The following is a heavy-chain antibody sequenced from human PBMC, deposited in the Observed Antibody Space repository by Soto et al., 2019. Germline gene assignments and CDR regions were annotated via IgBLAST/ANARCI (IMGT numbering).Heavy chain of an antibody. Sequence: GGSLRLSCAASGFTFSSYSMNWVRQAPGKGLEWVSYISSSSSTIYYADSVKGRFTISRDNAKNSLYLQMNSLRAEDTAVYYCARDGRAVAGTPQHWGQGTLVNVSS. J-gene: IGHJ1*01. V-gene: IGHV3-48*01. CDR3: ARDGRAVAGTPQH. CDR1: GFTFSSYS. D-gene: IGHD6-19*01. CDR2: ISSSSSTI.